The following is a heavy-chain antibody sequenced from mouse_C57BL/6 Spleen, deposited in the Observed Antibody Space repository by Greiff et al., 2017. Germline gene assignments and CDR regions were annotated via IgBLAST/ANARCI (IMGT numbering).Heavy chain of an antibody. CDR1: GYTFTSYW. D-gene: IGHD2-1*01. V-gene: IGHV1-52*01. CDR2: IDPSDSET. CDR3: ARSLYGNYVRYFDV. J-gene: IGHJ1*03. Sequence: QVQLKQPGAELVRPGSSVKLSCKASGYTFTSYWMHWVKQRPIQGLEWIGNIDPSDSETHYNQKFKDKATLTVDKSSSTAYMQLSSLTSEDSAVYYCARSLYGNYVRYFDVWGTGTTVTVSS.